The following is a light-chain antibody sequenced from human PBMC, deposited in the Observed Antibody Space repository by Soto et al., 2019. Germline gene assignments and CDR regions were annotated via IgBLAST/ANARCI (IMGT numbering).Light chain of an antibody. Sequence: AIQMTQSPSSLSASVGDRVTITCRASQGIRNGLGWYQQKPGKAPKLLIYAASSLQIGVPSRFSGSGSGTDFTLTISSLQPEDFATYYCLQDYHYPWTFGQGTKVEIK. CDR2: AAS. CDR3: LQDYHYPWT. CDR1: QGIRNG. V-gene: IGKV1-6*01. J-gene: IGKJ1*01.